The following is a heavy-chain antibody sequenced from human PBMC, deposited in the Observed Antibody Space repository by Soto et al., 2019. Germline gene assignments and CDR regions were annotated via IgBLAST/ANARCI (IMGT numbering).Heavy chain of an antibody. J-gene: IGHJ4*02. CDR1: GFSLSTSRVG. CDR2: IYWNDDK. Sequence: QITLKESGPTLVKPTQTLTLTCTFSGFSLSTSRVGVGWIRQPPGKALEWLALIYWNDDKRYSPSLKSRLTITKDHSKNQVVLTMTNMDPVDTATYYCVHRPRYSNYVDSWGQGTLVTVSS. V-gene: IGHV2-5*01. CDR3: VHRPRYSNYVDS. D-gene: IGHD4-4*01.